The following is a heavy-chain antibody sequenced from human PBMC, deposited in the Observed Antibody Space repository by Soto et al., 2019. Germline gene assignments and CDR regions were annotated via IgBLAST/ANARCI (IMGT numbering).Heavy chain of an antibody. D-gene: IGHD5-12*01. V-gene: IGHV1-18*04. Sequence: QVQLVQSGAEVKKPGASVKVSCKASGYTFTSYGISWVRQAPGQGLEWMGWISAYNGNTNYAQKLQGRVTKTTDTSTSADFMELRRRRSDDTGVYYCARDLFLRGYVFFDYWGQGTLVTVSS. CDR2: ISAYNGNT. CDR1: GYTFTSYG. J-gene: IGHJ4*02. CDR3: ARDLFLRGYVFFDY.